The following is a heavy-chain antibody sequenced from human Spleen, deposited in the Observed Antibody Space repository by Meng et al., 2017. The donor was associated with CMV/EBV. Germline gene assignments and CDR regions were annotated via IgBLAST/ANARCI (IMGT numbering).Heavy chain of an antibody. D-gene: IGHD2-2*01. CDR2: IKQDGSEK. CDR3: ARDQKLIVVVPAAIVGINYYYYGMDV. J-gene: IGHJ6*02. CDR1: GFTFSSYE. Sequence: GESLKISCAASGFTFSSYEMNWVRQGTGKGLEWVANIKQDGSEKYYVDSVKGRFTISRDNAKNSLYLQMNSLRAEDTAVYYCARDQKLIVVVPAAIVGINYYYYGMDVWGQGTTVTVSS. V-gene: IGHV3-7*01.